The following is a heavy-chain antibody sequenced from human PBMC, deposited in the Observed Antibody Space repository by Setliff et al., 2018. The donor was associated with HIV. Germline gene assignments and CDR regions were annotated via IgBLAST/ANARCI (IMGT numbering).Heavy chain of an antibody. CDR3: ATAPGISYFDY. CDR2: LYYGGNT. Sequence: SETLSLTCTVSGGSISSSSYFWGWVRQPQGKGLEWIGILYYGGNTFYNPSLKSRVTISVDTSKNQLSLDLSSVTAADTAVYYCATAPGISYFDYWGQGALVTV. J-gene: IGHJ4*02. V-gene: IGHV4-39*01. CDR1: GGSISSSSYF. D-gene: IGHD6-13*01.